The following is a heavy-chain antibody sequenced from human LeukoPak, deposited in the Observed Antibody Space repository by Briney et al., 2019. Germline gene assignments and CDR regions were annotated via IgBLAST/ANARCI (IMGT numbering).Heavy chain of an antibody. CDR3: ARAWYSWGYYFDY. Sequence: PGGSLTLSFAASGCTFSSYSMNWVRPARAKGRAGVGDISSSSSSIFYADSVKGRLTISRDNAKNSLYLPMHSLRDEDTAVYYCARAWYSWGYYFDYWGQGTPVTVSS. CDR2: ISSSSSSI. V-gene: IGHV3-48*02. J-gene: IGHJ4*02. CDR1: GCTFSSYS. D-gene: IGHD1-26*01.